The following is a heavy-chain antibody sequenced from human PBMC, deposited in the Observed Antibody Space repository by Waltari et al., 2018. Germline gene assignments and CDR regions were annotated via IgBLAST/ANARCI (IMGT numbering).Heavy chain of an antibody. V-gene: IGHV4-38-2*01. J-gene: IGHJ4*02. CDR1: GYSISSGYY. CDR2: IFHSGTT. CDR3: ARGVNWNFDY. D-gene: IGHD1-1*01. Sequence: QVQLQESGPGLVKPSETLFPTCAVPGYSISSGYYWGWIRQPPGKGLEWIGSIFHSGTTYYNPSLKSRVTISLDTSQNQFSLKLSSVTAADTAVYYCARGVNWNFDYWGQGTLVTVSS.